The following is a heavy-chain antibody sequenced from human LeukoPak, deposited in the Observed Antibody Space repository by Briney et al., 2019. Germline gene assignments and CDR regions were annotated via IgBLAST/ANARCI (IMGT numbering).Heavy chain of an antibody. Sequence: PGGSLRLSCEVSGFTFSTEAMTWVRQAPGKGLEWVSSISDSSRTTYYADSVQGRFTISRDNSRNTVYLQMNSLRVEDTAFYYSAKKLGFIPQFDYWSQGTLVAVSS. D-gene: IGHD6-13*01. J-gene: IGHJ4*02. V-gene: IGHV3-23*01. CDR1: GFTFSTEA. CDR2: ISDSSRTT. CDR3: AKKLGFIPQFDY.